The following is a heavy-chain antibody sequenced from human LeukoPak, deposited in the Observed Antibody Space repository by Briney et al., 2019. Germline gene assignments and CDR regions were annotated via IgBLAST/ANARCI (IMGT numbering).Heavy chain of an antibody. CDR2: IYSGGST. CDR3: ARDEYDILTGYPGDY. CDR1: GFTVSSNY. D-gene: IGHD3-9*01. V-gene: IGHV3-66*01. J-gene: IGHJ4*02. Sequence: GGSLRLSCAASGFTVSSNYMSWVRQAPGKGLEWVSVIYSGGSTYYADSVKGRFTNSRDNSKNTLYLQMNSLRAEDTAVYYCARDEYDILTGYPGDYWGQGTLVTVSS.